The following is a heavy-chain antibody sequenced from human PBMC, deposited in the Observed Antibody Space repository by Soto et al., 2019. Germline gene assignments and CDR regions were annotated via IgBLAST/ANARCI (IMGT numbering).Heavy chain of an antibody. Sequence: QVQLVQSGAEVKKPGTSVKVSCKASRATFSSYAIRWVRQAPAQGLEWMGGIIPIFGTANYALKLQGRVTITADESTSTAYMELSSLRSEDTAVYYCAETYYYDSSGSNLDYWGQGTLVTVSS. D-gene: IGHD3-22*01. CDR3: AETYYYDSSGSNLDY. J-gene: IGHJ4*02. CDR2: IIPIFGTA. CDR1: RATFSSYA. V-gene: IGHV1-69*01.